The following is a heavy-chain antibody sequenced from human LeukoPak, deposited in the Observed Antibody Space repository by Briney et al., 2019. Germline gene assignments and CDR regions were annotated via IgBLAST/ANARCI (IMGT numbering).Heavy chain of an antibody. CDR2: ISRSSSYI. V-gene: IGHV3-21*01. CDR3: ARDYTYCSGSRCYDRFDY. Sequence: GGSLRLSCAASGFTFDNYNMNWVRQAPGKGLEWVSSISRSSSYIYYADSVKGRFTISRDNAKNSLFLQMNSLRAEDTAVYYCARDYTYCSGSRCYDRFDYWGQGIRVTVSS. D-gene: IGHD2-15*01. J-gene: IGHJ4*02. CDR1: GFTFDNYN.